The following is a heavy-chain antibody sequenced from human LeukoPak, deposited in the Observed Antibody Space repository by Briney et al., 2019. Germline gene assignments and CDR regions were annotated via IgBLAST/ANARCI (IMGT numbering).Heavy chain of an antibody. CDR1: GGSISSYY. J-gene: IGHJ6*02. Sequence: SETLSLTCTVSGGSISSYYWSWIRQPPGKGLEWIGYIYYSGSTNYNPSLKSRVTISVDTSKNQFSLKLSSVTAADTAVYYCAKLYYGDYVYYYYGMDVWGQGTTVTVSS. V-gene: IGHV4-59*12. D-gene: IGHD4-17*01. CDR2: IYYSGST. CDR3: AKLYYGDYVYYYYGMDV.